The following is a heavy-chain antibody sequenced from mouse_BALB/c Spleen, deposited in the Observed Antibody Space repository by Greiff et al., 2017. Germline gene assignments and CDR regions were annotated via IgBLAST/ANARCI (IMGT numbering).Heavy chain of an antibody. CDR1: GFTFSSYT. D-gene: IGHD2-4*01. J-gene: IGHJ3*01. Sequence: DVMLVESGGGLVKPGGSLKLSCAASGFTFSSYTMSWVRQTPEKRLEWVATISSGGSYTYYPDSVKGRFTISRDNAKNTLYLQMSSLKSEDTAMYYCTREPYYDYGAWFAYWGQGTLVTVSA. CDR2: ISSGGSYT. V-gene: IGHV5-6-4*01. CDR3: TREPYYDYGAWFAY.